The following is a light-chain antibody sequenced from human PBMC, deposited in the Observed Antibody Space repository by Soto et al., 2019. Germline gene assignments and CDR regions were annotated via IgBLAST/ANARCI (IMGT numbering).Light chain of an antibody. J-gene: IGLJ2*01. Sequence: QSALSQPASVSGSPGQSITISCTGTSSDVGGYNYVSWYRQHPGKAPKLIIYDVSNRPSGVSNGFSGSKSGNTASLTISGLQAEDEADYYCSSYTSSTTLKVFGGGTKLTVL. V-gene: IGLV2-14*01. CDR3: SSYTSSTTLKV. CDR1: SSDVGGYNY. CDR2: DVS.